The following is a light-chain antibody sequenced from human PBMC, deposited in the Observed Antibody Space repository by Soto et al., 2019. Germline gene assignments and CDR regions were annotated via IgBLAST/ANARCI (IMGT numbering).Light chain of an antibody. CDR1: QSVSSN. CDR3: QQYNNWPPWT. Sequence: EIVMTQSPATLSVSPGERATLSCRASQSVSSNLAWYQQKPGQAPRLLIYGASTRATGIPARFNGSGSGTEFTLTISSLQSEDLAVYYCQQYNNWPPWTFGQGTKVEIK. CDR2: GAS. J-gene: IGKJ1*01. V-gene: IGKV3-15*01.